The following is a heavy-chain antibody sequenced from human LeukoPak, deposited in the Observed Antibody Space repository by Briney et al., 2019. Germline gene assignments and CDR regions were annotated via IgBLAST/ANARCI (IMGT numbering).Heavy chain of an antibody. CDR1: GGSFSGYY. CDR3: ARLDSSSWFIDY. Sequence: PSETLSLTCAVYGGSFSGYYWSWIRQPPGKGLEWIGEINHSGSTNYNSSLKSRVTISVDTSKNQFSLKLSSVTAADTAVYYCARLDSSSWFIDYWGQGTLVTVSS. D-gene: IGHD6-13*01. V-gene: IGHV4-34*01. J-gene: IGHJ4*02. CDR2: INHSGST.